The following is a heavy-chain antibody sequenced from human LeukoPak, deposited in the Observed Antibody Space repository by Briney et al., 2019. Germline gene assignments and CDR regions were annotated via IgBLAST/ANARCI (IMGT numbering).Heavy chain of an antibody. CDR2: IYYSGST. CDR1: GGSISSSSYY. V-gene: IGHV4-39*01. D-gene: IGHD6-19*01. Sequence: KSSETLSLTCTVSGGSISSSSYYWGWIRQPPGKGLEWIGSIYYSGSTYYNPSLKSRVTISVDTSKNQFSLKLSSVTAADTAVYYCARRATSSGWYGLSWGQGTLVTVSS. CDR3: ARRATSSGWYGLS. J-gene: IGHJ4*02.